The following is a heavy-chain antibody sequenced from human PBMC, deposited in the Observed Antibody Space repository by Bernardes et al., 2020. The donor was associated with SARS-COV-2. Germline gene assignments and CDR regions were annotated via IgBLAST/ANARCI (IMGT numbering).Heavy chain of an antibody. V-gene: IGHV1-3*01. CDR1: GNTFIGDV. Sequence: ASVKVSCKASGNTFIGDVVNWVRQAPGQRLEWMGWIEVYNGDIKYSQNFQGRVTITRDTSASIVYMEMRSLRSEDTAVYYCARESVVGDTDGMDVWGQGTTVTVSS. J-gene: IGHJ6*02. D-gene: IGHD1-26*01. CDR2: IEVYNGDI. CDR3: ARESVVGDTDGMDV.